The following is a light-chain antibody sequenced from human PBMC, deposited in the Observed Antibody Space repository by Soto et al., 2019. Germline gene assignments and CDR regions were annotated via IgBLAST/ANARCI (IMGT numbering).Light chain of an antibody. CDR2: GAS. J-gene: IGKJ2*01. CDR3: QQYDTSAT. CDR1: QSVHNF. V-gene: IGKV3-11*01. Sequence: EVVLTQSPATLSLSPGDRAALSCKASQSVHNFLAWYQQKPGQAPRLLIYGASNRAAGIPARFSGSGSGTDFTLTINSLEPEDFAVYYCQQYDTSATFGQGTKLEI.